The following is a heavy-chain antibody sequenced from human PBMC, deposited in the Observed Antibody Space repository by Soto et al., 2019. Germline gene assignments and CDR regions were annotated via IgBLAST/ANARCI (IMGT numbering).Heavy chain of an antibody. D-gene: IGHD3-10*01. J-gene: IGHJ5*02. CDR2: IHYSGDT. CDR1: GGAITTSSDY. CDR3: ARRGSDAGTYWFGP. Sequence: QLHLQESGPGLVKPSETMSLTCSVSGGAITTSSDYWGWVLQPPGTRLEWMASIHYSGDTFYNPSLKSRFAMSVDLSKDRFSLCLTSGTAEATAFYYCARRGSDAGTYWFGPWGQGILVTVSS. V-gene: IGHV4-39*01.